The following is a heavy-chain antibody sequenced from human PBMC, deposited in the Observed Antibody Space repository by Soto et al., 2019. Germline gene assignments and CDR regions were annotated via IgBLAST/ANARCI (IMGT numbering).Heavy chain of an antibody. D-gene: IGHD6-19*01. V-gene: IGHV3-48*03. CDR1: GFTFSSYE. CDR3: ARESYSSGWYYFDY. J-gene: IGHJ4*02. Sequence: LRLSCAASGFTFSSYEMNWVRQAPGKGLEWVSYISSSGSTIYYADSVKGRFTISRDNAKNSLYLQMNSLRAEDTAVYYCARESYSSGWYYFDYWGQGTLVTVSS. CDR2: ISSSGSTI.